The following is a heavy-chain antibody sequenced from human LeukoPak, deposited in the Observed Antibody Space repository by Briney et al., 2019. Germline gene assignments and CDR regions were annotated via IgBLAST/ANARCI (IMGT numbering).Heavy chain of an antibody. V-gene: IGHV1-2*02. CDR3: ATGGSNWSFDY. CDR2: INPNSGGT. J-gene: IGHJ4*02. CDR1: GYTFTGYY. Sequence: ASVKVSCKASGYTFTGYYIHWVRQAPGQGLEWMGFINPNSGGTNYAQKFQDRVTMTRDTSISTAYMELTRLRSDDTAVCYCATGGSNWSFDYWGQGTLVTVSS. D-gene: IGHD4-11*01.